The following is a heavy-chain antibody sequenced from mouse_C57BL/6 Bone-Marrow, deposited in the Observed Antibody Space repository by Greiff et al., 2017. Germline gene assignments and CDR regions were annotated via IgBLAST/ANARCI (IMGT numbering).Heavy chain of an antibody. CDR2: IDPENGDT. D-gene: IGHD4-1*01. V-gene: IGHV14-4*01. Sequence: VQLQQSGAELVRPGASVKLSCTASGFNIKDDYMHWVKQRPEQGLEWIGWIDPENGDTEYASKFQGKATITADTSSNTAYLQLRSLTSGDTSVYYCTSYWDGPWFAYWGQGTLVTVSA. CDR1: GFNIKDDY. J-gene: IGHJ3*01. CDR3: TSYWDGPWFAY.